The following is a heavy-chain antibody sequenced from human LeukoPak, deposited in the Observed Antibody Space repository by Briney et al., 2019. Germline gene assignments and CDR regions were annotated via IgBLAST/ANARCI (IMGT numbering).Heavy chain of an antibody. CDR3: ARLVVVPAATTGWFDP. J-gene: IGHJ5*02. V-gene: IGHV3-11*01. D-gene: IGHD2-2*01. Sequence: GSLKLSCAASGFTFSDYYMSCVRQAPGKGVKWVSYISSSGSTIYYADSVKGRFTISRDNAKNSLYLQMNSLRAEDTAVYYCARLVVVPAATTGWFDPWGQGTLVTVSS. CDR2: ISSSGSTI. CDR1: GFTFSDYY.